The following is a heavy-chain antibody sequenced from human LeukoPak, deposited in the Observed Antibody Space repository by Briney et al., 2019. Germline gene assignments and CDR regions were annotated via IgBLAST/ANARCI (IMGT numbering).Heavy chain of an antibody. CDR1: GYNFTSYW. CDR3: ARESEYDSSGYSFDY. V-gene: IGHV5-51*01. Sequence: GESLKISCKGSGYNFTSYWIGWVRQMPGKGLEWMGIIYPGDSDTRYSPSFQGQVTISADKSISTAYLQWSSLKASDTAMYYCARESEYDSSGYSFDYWGQGTLVTVSS. J-gene: IGHJ4*02. CDR2: IYPGDSDT. D-gene: IGHD3-22*01.